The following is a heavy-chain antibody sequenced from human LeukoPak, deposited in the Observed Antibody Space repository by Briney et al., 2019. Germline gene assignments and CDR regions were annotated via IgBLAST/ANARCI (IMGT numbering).Heavy chain of an antibody. CDR3: ARLGRPVAGPHGSWFDP. Sequence: ASVKVSCKASGYTFTGYYMHWVRQAPGQGLEWMGWINPNSGGTNYAQKFQGRVTMTTDTSTSTAYMELRSLRSDDTAVYYCARLGRPVAGPHGSWFDPWGQGTLVTVSS. CDR1: GYTFTGYY. CDR2: INPNSGGT. J-gene: IGHJ5*02. D-gene: IGHD6-19*01. V-gene: IGHV1-2*02.